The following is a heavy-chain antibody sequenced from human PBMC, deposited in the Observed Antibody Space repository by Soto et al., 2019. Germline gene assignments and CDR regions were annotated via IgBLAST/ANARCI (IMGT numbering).Heavy chain of an antibody. V-gene: IGHV2-70*01. D-gene: IGHD3-22*01. J-gene: IGHJ4*02. CDR2: IDWDDDK. CDR3: ARERRVSSGYYYYFDY. CDR1: GFSLSTSGMC. Sequence: SGPTLVNPTQTLTLTCTFSGFSLSTSGMCVSWIRQPPGKALEWPALIDWDDDKYYSTSLKTRLTISKDTSKNQVVLTMTNMDPVDTATYYCARERRVSSGYYYYFDYWGQGTLVTVSS.